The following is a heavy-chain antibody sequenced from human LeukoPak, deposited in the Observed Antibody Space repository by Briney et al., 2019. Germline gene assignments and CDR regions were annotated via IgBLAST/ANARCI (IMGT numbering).Heavy chain of an antibody. J-gene: IGHJ4*02. Sequence: GGSLRLSCAASGFTFSDYYMSWVRQAPGKGLEWVSVIYSCGSTYYADSVKGRFTISRDNSKNTLYLQMNSLRAEDTAVYYCAKRSGWYVLDYWGQGTLVTVSS. CDR1: GFTFSDYY. D-gene: IGHD6-19*01. V-gene: IGHV3-66*01. CDR2: IYSCGST. CDR3: AKRSGWYVLDY.